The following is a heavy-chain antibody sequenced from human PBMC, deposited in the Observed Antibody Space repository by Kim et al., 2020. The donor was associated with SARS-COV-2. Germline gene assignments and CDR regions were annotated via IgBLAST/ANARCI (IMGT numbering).Heavy chain of an antibody. J-gene: IGHJ1*01. V-gene: IGHV3-30*04. CDR2: ISYDGSNK. CDR1: GFTFSSYA. D-gene: IGHD4-17*01. Sequence: GGSLRLSCAASGFTFSSYAMHWVRQAPGKGLEWVAVISYDGSNKYYADSAKGRFTISRDNSKNTLYLQMNSLRAEDTAVYYCARALYGGYREYFQHWGQGTLVTVSS. CDR3: ARALYGGYREYFQH.